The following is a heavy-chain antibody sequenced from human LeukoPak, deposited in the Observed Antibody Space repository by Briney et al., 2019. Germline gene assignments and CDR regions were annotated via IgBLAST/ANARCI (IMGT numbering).Heavy chain of an antibody. CDR3: ARAPYDFLFDY. CDR1: GGSISSYY. Sequence: SETLSLTCTVSGGSISSYYWSWIRQPPGKGLEWIGYIYYSGSTNYNPSLKSRVTISVDTSKNQFPLKLSSVTAADTAVYYCARAPYDFLFDYWGQGTLVTVSS. D-gene: IGHD3-3*01. CDR2: IYYSGST. V-gene: IGHV4-59*01. J-gene: IGHJ4*02.